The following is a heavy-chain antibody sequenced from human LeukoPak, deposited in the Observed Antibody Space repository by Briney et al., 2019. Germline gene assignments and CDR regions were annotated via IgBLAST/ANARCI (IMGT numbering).Heavy chain of an antibody. CDR3: AKGTVIVGYYFDS. D-gene: IGHD3-22*01. CDR1: GFTFSSYG. CDR2: ISSDGSDK. V-gene: IGHV3-30*18. Sequence: PGRSLRLSCAASGFTFSSYGIHWVRQAPGKGLEWVAVISSDGSDKSYADSVKGRFTISRDNSKNTLYLQMNSLRAEDTAVYFCAKGTVIVGYYFDSWGQGTLVTVSS. J-gene: IGHJ4*02.